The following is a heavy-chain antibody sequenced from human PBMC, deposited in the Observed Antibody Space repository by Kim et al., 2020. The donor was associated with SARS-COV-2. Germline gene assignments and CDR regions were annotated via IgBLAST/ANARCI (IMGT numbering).Heavy chain of an antibody. D-gene: IGHD3-9*01. CDR3: AQGQNHYDRGYFDY. Sequence: ADAVKGRFTISRDNSKNTLYLQMNSLRAEDTAVYYCAQGQNHYDRGYFDYWGQGTLVTVSS. V-gene: IGHV3-23*01. J-gene: IGHJ4*02.